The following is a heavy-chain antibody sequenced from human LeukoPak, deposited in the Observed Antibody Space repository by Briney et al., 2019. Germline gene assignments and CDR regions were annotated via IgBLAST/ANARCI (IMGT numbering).Heavy chain of an antibody. Sequence: GGSLRLSCAASGFTFSSYEMNWVRQAPGKGLEWVANIKQDGSQKYYVDSVKGRFTISRDNAKNSVYLQMNSLRAGDTAVYYCARIGYSSSCTDYWGQGTLVTVSS. CDR1: GFTFSSYE. D-gene: IGHD2-2*01. CDR2: IKQDGSQK. CDR3: ARIGYSSSCTDY. J-gene: IGHJ4*02. V-gene: IGHV3-7*01.